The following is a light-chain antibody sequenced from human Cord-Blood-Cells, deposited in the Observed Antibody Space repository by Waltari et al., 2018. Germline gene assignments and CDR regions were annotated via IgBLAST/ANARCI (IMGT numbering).Light chain of an antibody. CDR1: NIGSKN. V-gene: IGLV3-21*04. J-gene: IGLJ3*02. CDR3: QVWDSSSDHRV. CDR2: YDS. Sequence: SYVLTQPPSVSVAPGKTARITCGGNNIGSKNVHWYQQKPGQAPVLVIYYDSDRPSGIPERFAGSNAGSTATLTISRVEAGDEADYYCQVWDSSSDHRVFGGGTKLTVL.